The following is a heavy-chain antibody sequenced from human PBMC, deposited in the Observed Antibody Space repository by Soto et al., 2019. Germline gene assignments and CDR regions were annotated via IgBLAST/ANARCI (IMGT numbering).Heavy chain of an antibody. J-gene: IGHJ4*02. CDR2: ISYDGSNK. Sequence: VGSLRLSCAASGFTFSSYGMHWVRQAPGKGLEWVAVISYDGSNKYYADSVKGRFTISRDNSKNTLYLQMNSLRAEDTAVYYCAKDPSDYWGQGTLVTVSS. CDR3: AKDPSDY. V-gene: IGHV3-30*18. CDR1: GFTFSSYG.